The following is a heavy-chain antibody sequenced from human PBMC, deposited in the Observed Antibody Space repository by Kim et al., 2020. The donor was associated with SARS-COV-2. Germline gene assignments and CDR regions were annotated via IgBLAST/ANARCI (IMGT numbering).Heavy chain of an antibody. V-gene: IGHV3-23*01. Sequence: ADSVKGRFTISRDNSKNTLYLQMDSLRVDDTAIYYCARCDLVMYNDAFDIWGQGTMVTVSS. J-gene: IGHJ3*02. CDR3: ARCDLVMYNDAFDI. D-gene: IGHD2-8*02.